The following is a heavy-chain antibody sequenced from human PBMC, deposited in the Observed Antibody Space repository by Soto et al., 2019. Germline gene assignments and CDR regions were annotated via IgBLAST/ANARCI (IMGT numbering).Heavy chain of an antibody. V-gene: IGHV1-69*13. Sequence: SVKVSCKASGGTFSSYASSWVRQAPGQGLEWMGGIIPIFGTSNYAQKFQGRVTITADESTSTAYMELSSLRSEVTSVYYCARDRVAAAGTTVYYFDYWGQGTLVTVSS. CDR3: ARDRVAAAGTTVYYFDY. J-gene: IGHJ4*02. D-gene: IGHD6-13*01. CDR2: IIPIFGTS. CDR1: GGTFSSYA.